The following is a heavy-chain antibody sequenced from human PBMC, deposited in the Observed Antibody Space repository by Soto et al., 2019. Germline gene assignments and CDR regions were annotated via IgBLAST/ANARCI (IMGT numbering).Heavy chain of an antibody. CDR2: IYYTETT. J-gene: IGHJ3*02. D-gene: IGHD4-17*01. Sequence: QLQLQESGPGLVKPSETQSLTCAVSGDSILRTNYYWGWIRQPPGKGLEWIGSIYYTETTYYNPSLESRVTISLDTSKNQFSLSLSSVTAADTAVYYCISRTVTTFNAFDIWGQGTMVSVSS. CDR3: ISRTVTTFNAFDI. CDR1: GDSILRTNYY. V-gene: IGHV4-39*01.